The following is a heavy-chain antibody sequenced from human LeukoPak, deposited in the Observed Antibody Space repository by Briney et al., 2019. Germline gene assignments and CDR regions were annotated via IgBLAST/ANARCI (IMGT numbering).Heavy chain of an antibody. V-gene: IGHV3-11*01. J-gene: IGHJ3*02. CDR1: GFTFSDYY. CDR3: AKDVPVVVVSAKSRDAFDI. CDR2: ISSSGSTI. D-gene: IGHD2-15*01. Sequence: GGSLRLSCAASGFTFSDYYMSWIRQAPGKGLEWVSYISSSGSTIYYADSVMGRFSISRDNSKNTLYLQMNSLRVEDTAVYYCAKDVPVVVVSAKSRDAFDIWGQGTMVIVSS.